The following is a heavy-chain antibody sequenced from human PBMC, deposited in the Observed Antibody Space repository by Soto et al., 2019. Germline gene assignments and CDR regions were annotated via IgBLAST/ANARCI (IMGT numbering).Heavy chain of an antibody. Sequence: SVKVSCKASGGTFSSYAISWVRQAPGQGLEWMGGIIPIFGTANYAQKFQGRVTITADESTSTAYMELSSLRSEDTAVYYCARDIVVVPAAMLGYYYYGMDVWGQGTTVTVSS. J-gene: IGHJ6*02. V-gene: IGHV1-69*13. D-gene: IGHD2-2*01. CDR1: GGTFSSYA. CDR3: ARDIVVVPAAMLGYYYYGMDV. CDR2: IIPIFGTA.